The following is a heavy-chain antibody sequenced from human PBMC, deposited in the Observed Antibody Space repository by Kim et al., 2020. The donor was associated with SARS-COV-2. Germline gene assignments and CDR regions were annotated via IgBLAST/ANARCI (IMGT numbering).Heavy chain of an antibody. Sequence: SVKVSCKASGANFKNYAITWVRQAPGQGLECVGGIIPVFETTRYAQKFQGRVTITADESTTTAYMELSSLRSDDTAVYYCARAGGGGHLDYWGQGTLVTVSP. CDR1: GANFKNYA. J-gene: IGHJ4*02. CDR3: ARAGGGGHLDY. D-gene: IGHD2-15*01. V-gene: IGHV1-69*13. CDR2: IIPVFETT.